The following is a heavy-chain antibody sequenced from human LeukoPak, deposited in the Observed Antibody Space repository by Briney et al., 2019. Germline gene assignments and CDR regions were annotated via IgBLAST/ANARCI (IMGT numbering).Heavy chain of an antibody. D-gene: IGHD3-22*01. V-gene: IGHV3-11*01. J-gene: IGHJ3*02. Sequence: GGSLRLSCAASGFTFSDYYMSWTRQAPGKGLEWVSYISSSGSTIYYADSVKGRFTISRDNAKNSLYLQMNSLRAEDTAVYYCARDYYDSSGYQRDAFDIWGQGTMVTVSS. CDR3: ARDYYDSSGYQRDAFDI. CDR1: GFTFSDYY. CDR2: ISSSGSTI.